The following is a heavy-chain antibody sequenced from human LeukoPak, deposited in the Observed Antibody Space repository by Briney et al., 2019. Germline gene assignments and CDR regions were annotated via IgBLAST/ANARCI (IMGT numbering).Heavy chain of an antibody. D-gene: IGHD3-16*01. CDR2: FIPIFGTP. Sequence: SVKVSCKASGGTFSSYVISWVRQAPGQGLEWMGGFIPIFGTPDYAQKFQGRVTFTADESTGTAYMELSSLRSEDTAEYYCARGLGGLIRPGNVDYYHMDVWGKGTTVIVSS. J-gene: IGHJ6*03. V-gene: IGHV1-69*13. CDR1: GGTFSSYV. CDR3: ARGLGGLIRPGNVDYYHMDV.